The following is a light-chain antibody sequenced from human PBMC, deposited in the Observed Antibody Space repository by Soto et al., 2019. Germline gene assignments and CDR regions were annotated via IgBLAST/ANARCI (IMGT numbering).Light chain of an antibody. CDR1: QSVSSSH. J-gene: IGKJ5*01. Sequence: EIVLTQSPGTLSSSPGERATLSCRASQSVSSSHLAWYQQKPGQAPRLLIYGASIRATAIPDRFSGSGSGREFSLIMSRLEVEELEINYGGRYVRPPATFVQRTRLEI. V-gene: IGKV3-20*01. CDR3: GRYVRPPAT. CDR2: GAS.